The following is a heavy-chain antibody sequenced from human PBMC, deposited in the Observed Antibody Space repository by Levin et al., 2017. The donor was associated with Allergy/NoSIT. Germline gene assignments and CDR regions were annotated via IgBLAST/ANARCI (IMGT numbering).Heavy chain of an antibody. D-gene: IGHD6-6*01. J-gene: IGHJ6*03. CDR2: INSDGSST. CDR1: GFTFSSYW. Sequence: QAGGSLRLSCAASGFTFSSYWMHWVRQGPGKGLVWVSRINSDGSSTGYADSVKGRFTISRDNAKNTLYLQMNSVRAEDTAVYYCARGLELVRMDVWGKGTTVTVSS. CDR3: ARGLELVRMDV. V-gene: IGHV3-74*01.